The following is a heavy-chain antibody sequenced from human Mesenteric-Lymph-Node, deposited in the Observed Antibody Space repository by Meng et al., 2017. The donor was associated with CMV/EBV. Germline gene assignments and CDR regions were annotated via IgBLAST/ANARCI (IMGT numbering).Heavy chain of an antibody. CDR2: IYYSGST. V-gene: IGHV4-59*01. J-gene: IGHJ4*02. D-gene: IGHD1/OR15-1a*01. CDR1: GGSISSYY. CDR3: ARELEQGDYFDY. Sequence: SETLSLTCTVSGGSISSYYWSWIRQPPGKGLEWIGYIYYSGSTNYNPSLKSRVTISVDTSKNQFSLKLSSVTAADTAVYYCARELEQGDYFDYWGQGTLVTVSS.